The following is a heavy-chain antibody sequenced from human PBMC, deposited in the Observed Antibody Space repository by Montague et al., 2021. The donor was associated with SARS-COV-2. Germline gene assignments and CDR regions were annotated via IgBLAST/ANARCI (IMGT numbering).Heavy chain of an antibody. CDR1: GGSISGYY. Sequence: SETLSLTCTVSGGSISGYYWSWIRQPPGKGLEWIGYIYYSGSTNYNPSLKSRVTISVDTSKNQFSLKLCSVTAADTAVYYGARVFPRWLQFDPYFDYWGQGTLVTVSS. CDR3: ARVFPRWLQFDPYFDY. J-gene: IGHJ4*02. V-gene: IGHV4-59*01. D-gene: IGHD5-24*01. CDR2: IYYSGST.